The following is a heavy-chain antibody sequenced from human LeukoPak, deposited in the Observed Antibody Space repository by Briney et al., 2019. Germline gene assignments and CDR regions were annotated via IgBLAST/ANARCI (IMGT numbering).Heavy chain of an antibody. D-gene: IGHD4-17*01. J-gene: IGHJ4*02. V-gene: IGHV4-59*01. CDR1: GGSISSYY. CDR2: IYYSGST. CDR3: ARLKATVSIHAYFDS. Sequence: SETLSLTCTVSGGSISSYYWSWIRQPPGKGLEWIGYIYYSGSTNYNPSLKSRVTISVDTSKNQFSLKLSSVTAADTAVYYCARLKATVSIHAYFDSWGQGTLVTVSS.